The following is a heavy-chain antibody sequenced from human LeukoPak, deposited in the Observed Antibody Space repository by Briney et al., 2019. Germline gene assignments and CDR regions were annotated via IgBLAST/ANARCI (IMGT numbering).Heavy chain of an antibody. J-gene: IGHJ4*02. CDR2: IYPGDSDT. D-gene: IGHD3-16*01. Sequence: GESLKISCKGSGYSFTSYWIGWVRQMPGKGLEWMGIIYPGDSDTGYSPSFQGQVTISADKSISTAYLQWSSLKASDTAMYYCARLNTPARVLDALGYWGQGTLVTVSS. CDR3: ARLNTPARVLDALGY. V-gene: IGHV5-51*01. CDR1: GYSFTSYW.